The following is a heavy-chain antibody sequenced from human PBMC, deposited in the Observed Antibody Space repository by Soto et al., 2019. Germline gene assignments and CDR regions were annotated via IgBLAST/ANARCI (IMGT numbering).Heavy chain of an antibody. Sequence: TSQPLSLTCTVSGGSISSYYWSWIRQPPGKGLEWIGYIYYSGSTNYNPSLKSRVTISVDTSKNQFSLKLSSVTAADTAVYYCARGDPLLWFGEKVYYGMDVWGQGTTVTVSS. CDR2: IYYSGST. D-gene: IGHD3-10*01. J-gene: IGHJ6*02. V-gene: IGHV4-59*01. CDR3: ARGDPLLWFGEKVYYGMDV. CDR1: GGSISSYY.